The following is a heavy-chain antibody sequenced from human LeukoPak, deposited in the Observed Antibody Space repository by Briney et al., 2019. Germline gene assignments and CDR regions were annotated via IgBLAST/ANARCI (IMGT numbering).Heavy chain of an antibody. CDR1: GYTFTSYD. D-gene: IGHD3-3*01. Sequence: GASVKVSCQASGYTFTSYDINWVRQATGQGLEWMGWMNPNSGNTGYAQKFQGRDTMTRDTSISTAYMELSRLRSDDTAVYYCAKGDAIFGVVITRWFDPWGQGTLVTVSS. J-gene: IGHJ5*02. CDR2: MNPNSGNT. V-gene: IGHV1-8*01. CDR3: AKGDAIFGVVITRWFDP.